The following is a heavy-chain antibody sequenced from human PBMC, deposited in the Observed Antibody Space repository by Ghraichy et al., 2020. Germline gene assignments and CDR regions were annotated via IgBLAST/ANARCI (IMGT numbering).Heavy chain of an antibody. D-gene: IGHD3-22*01. CDR3: ARDVSTMNFDY. V-gene: IGHV2-70*04. Sequence: QTLSLTCTFSGFSLSTSGMRVSWIRQPPGKALEWLARIDWDDDKFYSTSLKTRLTISKDTSKNQVVLTMTNMDPVDTATYFCARDVSTMNFDYWGQGTLVTVSS. CDR1: GFSLSTSGMR. J-gene: IGHJ4*02. CDR2: IDWDDDK.